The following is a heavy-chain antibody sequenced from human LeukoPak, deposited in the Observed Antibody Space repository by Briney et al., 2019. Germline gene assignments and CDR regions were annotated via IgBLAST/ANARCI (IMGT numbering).Heavy chain of an antibody. Sequence: PGGSLRLSCAASGFTFSSYWMSWVRQAPGKGLEWVANIKQDGSEKYYVDSVKGRFTISRDNAKNSLYLQMNSLRAEDTAVYYCARDHYDSSGYFQFDPWGQGTLGTVSS. D-gene: IGHD3-22*01. J-gene: IGHJ5*02. CDR3: ARDHYDSSGYFQFDP. V-gene: IGHV3-7*01. CDR1: GFTFSSYW. CDR2: IKQDGSEK.